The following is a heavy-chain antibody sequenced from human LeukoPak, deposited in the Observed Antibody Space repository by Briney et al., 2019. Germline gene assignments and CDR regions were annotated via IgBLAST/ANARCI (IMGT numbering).Heavy chain of an antibody. CDR3: ARAREEYCSSTSCYTGYYYYYFGMDV. CDR2: MNPNSGNT. D-gene: IGHD2-2*02. CDR1: GYTFTSYD. V-gene: IGHV1-8*01. Sequence: GASVKVSCKASGYTFTSYDISWVRQATGQGLEWMGWMNPNSGNTGCAQKFQGRVTMTRNTSISTAYMELSSLRSEDTAVYYCARAREEYCSSTSCYTGYYYYYFGMDVWGQGTTVTVSS. J-gene: IGHJ6*02.